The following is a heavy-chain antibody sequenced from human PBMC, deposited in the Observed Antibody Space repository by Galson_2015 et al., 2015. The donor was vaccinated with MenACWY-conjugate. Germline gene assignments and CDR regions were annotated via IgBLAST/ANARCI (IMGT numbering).Heavy chain of an antibody. CDR3: ARPYSSGWYFIDY. D-gene: IGHD6-19*01. J-gene: IGHJ4*02. CDR2: ISNSGTTI. V-gene: IGHV3-48*01. Sequence: SLRLSCAASGFTFSSYAMSWVRQAPGKGLEWVSYISNSGTTIYYADSVKGRFTISRDNAKNSLYLQMNSLRAEDTAVYYCARPYSSGWYFIDYWGQGTLVTVSS. CDR1: GFTFSSYA.